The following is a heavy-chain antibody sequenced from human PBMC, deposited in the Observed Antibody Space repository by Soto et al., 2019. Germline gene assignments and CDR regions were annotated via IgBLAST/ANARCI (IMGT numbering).Heavy chain of an antibody. CDR1: GFTFSDHY. Sequence: PGGSLILSCAASGFTFSDHYMDWVRQASGKGLEWVGRIRNKANSYTAEYAASVKGRFTISRDDPKNSLYLQMNSLKIEDTALYYCVRAGTGYQLDYWGQGTLVTVSS. V-gene: IGHV3-72*01. CDR2: IRNKANSYTA. CDR3: VRAGTGYQLDY. D-gene: IGHD3-9*01. J-gene: IGHJ4*02.